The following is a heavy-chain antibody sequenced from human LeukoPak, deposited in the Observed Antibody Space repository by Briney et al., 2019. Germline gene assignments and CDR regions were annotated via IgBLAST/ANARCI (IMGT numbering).Heavy chain of an antibody. V-gene: IGHV4-59*01. J-gene: IGHJ3*02. D-gene: IGHD1-26*01. CDR3: ARPDGVGATRAGAFDI. CDR2: IYYSGST. CDR1: GGSISSYY. Sequence: PSETLSLTCTVSGGSISSYYWSWIRQPPGKGLEWIGYIYYSGSTNYNPSLKSRVTISVDTSKNQFSLKLSSVTAADTAVYYCARPDGVGATRAGAFDIWGQGTMVTVSS.